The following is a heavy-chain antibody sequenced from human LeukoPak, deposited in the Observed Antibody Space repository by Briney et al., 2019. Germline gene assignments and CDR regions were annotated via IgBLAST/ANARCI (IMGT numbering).Heavy chain of an antibody. CDR2: IYYSWSN. V-gene: IGHV4-31*01. D-gene: IGHD3-10*01. CDR3: ARVLVSGRVWYFDY. CDR1: GGSISSGGYY. J-gene: IGHJ4*02. Sequence: SETLSLTCTVSGGSISSGGYYWSWIRQHPGKGLEWIGYIYYSWSNYYNPSLKSLVTMSVDTSKNQFSLKLSSVTAADTAVYYCARVLVSGRVWYFDYWGQGTLVTVSS.